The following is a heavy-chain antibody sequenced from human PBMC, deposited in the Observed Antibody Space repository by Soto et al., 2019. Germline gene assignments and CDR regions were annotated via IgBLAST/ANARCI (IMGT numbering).Heavy chain of an antibody. CDR3: ARTYDVWIASGQYYSGMDV. CDR1: GGSISSYY. Sequence: SETPSLTCTVSGGSISSYYCSWLRPPAGKGLERIGRIYTSGSTNYNPSLKSRVTMSVDTSKNQFSLKLSAVTAADTAVYYCARTYDVWIASGQYYSGMDVWGPGTRVTVSS. D-gene: IGHD3-3*01. J-gene: IGHJ6*02. CDR2: IYTSGST. V-gene: IGHV4-4*07.